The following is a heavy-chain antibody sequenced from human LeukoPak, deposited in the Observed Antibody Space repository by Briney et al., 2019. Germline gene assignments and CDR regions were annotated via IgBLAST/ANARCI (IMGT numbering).Heavy chain of an antibody. Sequence: GGSLRLSCAASGFTFSNYWMSWVRQAPGKGLEWVTFIRYDGSNKYYTDSVKGRFTISRDNAKNSLYLQMNSLRAEDTAVYYCARVPGSYRPSAFDIWGQGTMVTVSS. CDR1: GFTFSNYW. V-gene: IGHV3-30*02. CDR3: ARVPGSYRPSAFDI. J-gene: IGHJ3*02. CDR2: IRYDGSNK. D-gene: IGHD1-26*01.